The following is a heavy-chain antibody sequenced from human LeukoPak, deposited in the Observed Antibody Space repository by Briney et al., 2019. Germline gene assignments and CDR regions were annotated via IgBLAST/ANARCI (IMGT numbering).Heavy chain of an antibody. CDR1: GGSISSGDYY. J-gene: IGHJ4*02. CDR3: ASERKELPAFFDY. V-gene: IGHV4-30-4*01. Sequence: PSETLSLTCTVSGGSISSGDYYWSWIRQPPGKGLEWIGYIYYSGSTYYNPSLKSRVTISVDTSKNQFSLKLSSVTAADTAVYHCASERKELPAFFDYWGQGTLVTVSS. CDR2: IYYSGST. D-gene: IGHD1-7*01.